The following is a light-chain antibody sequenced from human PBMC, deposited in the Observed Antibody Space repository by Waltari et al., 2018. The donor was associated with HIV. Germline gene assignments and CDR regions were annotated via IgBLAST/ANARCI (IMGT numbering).Light chain of an antibody. CDR1: TSAFGDYDH. J-gene: IGLJ3*02. Sequence: QSALTQPASVSGSPGQSITISCTGTTSAFGDYDHVSWYQQHPGKTPNLIIFEVNNRPSGVSNRFSGSKSGNTASRTISGLQAEDEADYYCGSYTSSTAWVFGGGT. V-gene: IGLV2-14*01. CDR3: GSYTSSTAWV. CDR2: EVN.